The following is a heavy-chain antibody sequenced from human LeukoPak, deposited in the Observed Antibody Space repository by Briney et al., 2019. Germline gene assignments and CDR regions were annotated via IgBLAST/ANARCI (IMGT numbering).Heavy chain of an antibody. CDR1: GFTFSSYG. CDR2: IRYDGSNK. D-gene: IGHD1-26*01. J-gene: IGHJ6*03. V-gene: IGHV3-30*02. Sequence: GGSLRLSCAASGFTFSSYGMHWVRQAPGKGLEWVAFIRYDGSNKYYADSVKGRFTISRDNSKNTLYLQMNSLRAEDTAVYYCAKVGVSATYYYYYMDVWGKGTTVSVS. CDR3: AKVGVSATYYYYYMDV.